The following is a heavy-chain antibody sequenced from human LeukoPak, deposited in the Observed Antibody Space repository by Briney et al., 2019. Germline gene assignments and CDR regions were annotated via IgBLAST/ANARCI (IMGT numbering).Heavy chain of an antibody. D-gene: IGHD3-10*01. CDR3: ARADMVRGVSQDF. V-gene: IGHV1-69*05. CDR2: IIPIFGTA. CDR1: VGTFSSYA. Sequence: SVKVSCKASVGTFSSYAISWVRQAPGQGLEWMGRIIPIFGTANYAQKFQGRVTITTDESTSTAYMELSSLRSEDTAVYYCARADMVRGVSQDFWGQGTLVTVSS. J-gene: IGHJ4*02.